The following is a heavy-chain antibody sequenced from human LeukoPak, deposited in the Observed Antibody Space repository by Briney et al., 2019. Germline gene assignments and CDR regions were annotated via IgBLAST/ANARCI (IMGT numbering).Heavy chain of an antibody. CDR3: ARRYYYDSSGYYYGY. D-gene: IGHD3-22*01. Sequence: ASVMVSCKASGYTFTSYYMHWVRQAPGQGLEWMGIINPSGGSTSYAQKFQGRVTMTRDMSTSTVYMELSSLRSEDTAVYYCARRYYYDSSGYYYGYWGQGTLVTVSS. V-gene: IGHV1-46*01. CDR1: GYTFTSYY. J-gene: IGHJ4*02. CDR2: INPSGGST.